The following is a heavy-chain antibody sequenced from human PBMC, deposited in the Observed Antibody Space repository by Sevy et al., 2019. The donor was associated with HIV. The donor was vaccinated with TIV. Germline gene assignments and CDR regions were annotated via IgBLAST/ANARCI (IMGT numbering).Heavy chain of an antibody. CDR2: ISYDGSNK. V-gene: IGHV3-30*18. D-gene: IGHD3-10*01. J-gene: IGHJ6*02. CDR3: AKDLYYGSGSSALDV. Sequence: GRSLRLSCAASGFTFSSYGMHWVRQAPGKGLEWVAVISYDGSNKYYADSVKGRFTISRDNSKNTLYLQMNSLRAEDTAVYYCAKDLYYGSGSSALDVWGQGTTVTVSS. CDR1: GFTFSSYG.